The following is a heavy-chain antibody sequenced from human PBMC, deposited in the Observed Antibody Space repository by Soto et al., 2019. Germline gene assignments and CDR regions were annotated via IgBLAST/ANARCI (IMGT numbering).Heavy chain of an antibody. CDR2: IIPMVGKA. CDR3: ARDRLLYYDFWSGYPALDY. V-gene: IGHV1-69*10. CDR1: GGTFASFA. Sequence: SVKVSCKASGGTFASFAISWVRQAPGQGLEWMGGIIPMVGKANYAQTFQGRVTITRDTSASAAYMELSSLRSEDTAVYYCARDRLLYYDFWSGYPALDYWGQGTLVSVSS. D-gene: IGHD3-3*01. J-gene: IGHJ4*02.